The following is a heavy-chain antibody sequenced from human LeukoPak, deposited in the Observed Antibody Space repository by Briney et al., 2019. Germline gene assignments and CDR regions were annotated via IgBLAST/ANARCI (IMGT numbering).Heavy chain of an antibody. D-gene: IGHD3-10*01. CDR3: ARRHTPSRVLLWFGETSVFDY. Sequence: GGSLRLSCAASGFTFSSYWMHWVRQAPGKGLVWVSRINSDGSSTSYADSVKGRFTISRDNAKNTLYLQMNSLRAEDTAVYYCARRHTPSRVLLWFGETSVFDYWGQGTLVTVSS. CDR2: INSDGSST. J-gene: IGHJ4*02. CDR1: GFTFSSYW. V-gene: IGHV3-74*01.